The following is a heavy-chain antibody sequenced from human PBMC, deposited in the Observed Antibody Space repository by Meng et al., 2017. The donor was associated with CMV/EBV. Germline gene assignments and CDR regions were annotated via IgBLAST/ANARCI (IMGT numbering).Heavy chain of an antibody. Sequence: GGSLRLSCAASGFTFDDYAMHWVRQAPGKGLEWVSGISRNSGSIGYADSVKGRFTISRDNAKNSLYLQMNSLRAEDTALYYCAKDGQWLVRAYFDYWGQGTLVTVSS. J-gene: IGHJ4*02. CDR1: GFTFDDYA. D-gene: IGHD6-19*01. V-gene: IGHV3-9*01. CDR2: ISRNSGSI. CDR3: AKDGQWLVRAYFDY.